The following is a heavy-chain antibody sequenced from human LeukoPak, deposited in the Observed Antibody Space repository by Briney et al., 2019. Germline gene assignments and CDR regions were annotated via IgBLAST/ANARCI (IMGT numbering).Heavy chain of an antibody. Sequence: PGGSLRLSCAASGFTFSSYSMNWVRQAPGKGLEWVSYISSSSSTIYYADSVKGRFTISRDNAKNSLYLQMNSLRAEDTAVYYCAREEYSSGYVYYGMDVWGQGTTVTVSS. CDR1: GFTFSSYS. V-gene: IGHV3-48*01. J-gene: IGHJ6*02. CDR2: ISSSSSTI. D-gene: IGHD6-19*01. CDR3: AREEYSSGYVYYGMDV.